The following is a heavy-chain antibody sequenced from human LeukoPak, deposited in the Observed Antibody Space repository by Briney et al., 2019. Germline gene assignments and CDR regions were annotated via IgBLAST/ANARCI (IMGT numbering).Heavy chain of an antibody. Sequence: GGSLRLSCAASGFTFSSYWMHWVRQAPGKGLVWVSRINSDESSTGYADSVKGRFTISRDNAKNTLYLQMNSRRAEDTAVYYCAAGGYGDFGNGMDVWGQGTTVTVSS. CDR3: AAGGYGDFGNGMDV. CDR1: GFTFSSYW. J-gene: IGHJ6*02. V-gene: IGHV3-74*01. CDR2: INSDESST. D-gene: IGHD4-17*01.